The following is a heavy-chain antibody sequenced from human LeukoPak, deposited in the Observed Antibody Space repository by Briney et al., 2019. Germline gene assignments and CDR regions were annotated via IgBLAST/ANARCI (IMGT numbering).Heavy chain of an antibody. Sequence: SVKVSCKASGGTFSSYAISWVRQAPGQGLEWMGRIIPIFGTANYAQKFRGRVTITTDESTSTAYMELSSLRSEDTAVYYCARDPSSSWSYNWFDPWGQGTLVTVSS. J-gene: IGHJ5*02. D-gene: IGHD6-13*01. V-gene: IGHV1-69*05. CDR2: IIPIFGTA. CDR3: ARDPSSSWSYNWFDP. CDR1: GGTFSSYA.